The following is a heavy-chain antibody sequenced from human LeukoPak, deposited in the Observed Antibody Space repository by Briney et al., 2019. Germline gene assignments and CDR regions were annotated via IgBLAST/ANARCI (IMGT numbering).Heavy chain of an antibody. D-gene: IGHD5-24*01. CDR3: ARSPGLQGTYYYYYMDV. Sequence: GSSVKVSCKASGGTFSSYAISWVRQAPGQGLEWMGGIIPIFGTANYAQKFQGRVTITTDESTSTAYMELSSLRSEDTAVYYCARSPGLQGTYYYYYMDVWGKGTTVTVSS. CDR1: GGTFSSYA. CDR2: IIPIFGTA. V-gene: IGHV1-69*05. J-gene: IGHJ6*03.